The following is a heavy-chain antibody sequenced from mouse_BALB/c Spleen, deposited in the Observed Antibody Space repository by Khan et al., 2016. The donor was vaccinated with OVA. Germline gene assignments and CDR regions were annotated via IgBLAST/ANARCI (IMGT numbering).Heavy chain of an antibody. Sequence: QVQLQQSGPELVKFGASLKVSCKASGYTFTDYVIGWVKQRPRQGLEWIGDIFPGSGNPYYNEKFKDKTTLTADKSSNTAYMQLSSLTSEDSAVYFCARGGYSVFAYWGQGTLVTVSA. J-gene: IGHJ3*01. CDR1: GYTFTDYV. CDR3: ARGGYSVFAY. CDR2: IFPGSGNP. V-gene: IGHV1-81*01. D-gene: IGHD3-1*01.